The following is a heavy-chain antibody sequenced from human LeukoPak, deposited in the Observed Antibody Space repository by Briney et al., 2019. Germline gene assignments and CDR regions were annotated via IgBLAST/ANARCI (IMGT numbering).Heavy chain of an antibody. CDR1: GFTFSSYA. J-gene: IGHJ4*02. CDR2: ISYDGSNK. Sequence: RSGGSLRLSCAASGFTFSSYAMHWVRQAPGKGLEWVAVISYDGSNKYYADSVKGRFTISRDNSKNTLYLQMNSLRAEDTAVYYCARDAKPYQLSWYGATKYYFDYWGQGTLVTVSS. D-gene: IGHD6-13*01. CDR3: ARDAKPYQLSWYGATKYYFDY. V-gene: IGHV3-30-3*01.